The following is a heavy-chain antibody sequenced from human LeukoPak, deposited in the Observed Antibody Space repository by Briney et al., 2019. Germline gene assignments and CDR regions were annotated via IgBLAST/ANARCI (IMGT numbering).Heavy chain of an antibody. V-gene: IGHV3-48*01. CDR2: ISSSGSTL. CDR1: GFSFRDFG. Sequence: GGSLRLSCAASGFSFRDFGMNWVRQAPGKGLEWLSYISSSGSTLFYADSVKGRFTISRDNVNNSLYLQMNSLGVDDMGVYYCARGYSTSSYSHYYYYMDVWDKGTTVAVSS. J-gene: IGHJ6*03. D-gene: IGHD6-6*01. CDR3: ARGYSTSSYSHYYYYMDV.